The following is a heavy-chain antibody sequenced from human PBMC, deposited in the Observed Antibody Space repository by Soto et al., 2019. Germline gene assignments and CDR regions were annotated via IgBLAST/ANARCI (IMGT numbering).Heavy chain of an antibody. V-gene: IGHV5-51*01. J-gene: IGHJ4*02. Sequence: GESLKISCKGSGYSFTSYWIGWVRQMPGKGLEWMGIIYPGDSDTRYSPSFQGQVTISADESISTAYLQMNSLRAEDTAVYYCAKVDDYYDSSGYLDYWGQGTLVTVSS. D-gene: IGHD3-22*01. CDR3: AKVDDYYDSSGYLDY. CDR1: GYSFTSYW. CDR2: IYPGDSDT.